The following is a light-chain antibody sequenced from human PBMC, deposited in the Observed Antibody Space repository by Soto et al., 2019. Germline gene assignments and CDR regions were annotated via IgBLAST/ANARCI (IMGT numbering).Light chain of an antibody. CDR2: DAS. CDR3: QQRSNGPPVT. Sequence: EVVWTQSPATLSLSPGERATLSCRASQSVNSYLAWYQQKPGQAPRLLIYDASNRATGIPARFSGSGSGTDFTLTISSLEPEDFAVYYCQQRSNGPPVTFGGGTKVDSK. CDR1: QSVNSY. V-gene: IGKV3-11*01. J-gene: IGKJ4*01.